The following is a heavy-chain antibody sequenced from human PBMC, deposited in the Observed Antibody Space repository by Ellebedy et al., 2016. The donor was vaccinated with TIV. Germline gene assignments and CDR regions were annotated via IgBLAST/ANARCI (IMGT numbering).Heavy chain of an antibody. Sequence: GESLKTSXAASGFTFSSYYMSWVRQAPGKGLEWVSAISGNGGSTFYADPVKGRFTISRDNSKSTRYLQMNSLRAEDTAVYYCAIYRQTAEEGYWGQGTLVTVSS. D-gene: IGHD2-21*02. J-gene: IGHJ4*02. CDR2: ISGNGGST. V-gene: IGHV3-23*01. CDR3: AIYRQTAEEGY. CDR1: GFTFSSYY.